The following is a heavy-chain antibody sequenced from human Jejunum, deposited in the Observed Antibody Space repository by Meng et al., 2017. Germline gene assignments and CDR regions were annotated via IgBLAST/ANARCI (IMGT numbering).Heavy chain of an antibody. V-gene: IGHV3-23*04. CDR2: LGGVDQKT. CDR1: VFTLSIFA. J-gene: IGHJ4*02. CDR3: AKTRDLQN. Sequence: EVQVGWCGGRLVPPSGSLRLSCAACVFTLSIFAMCWGRQAQGKGLEWVSTLGGVDQKTYHADSVEGRFSISRDDSKNTLYLQMSSLRVEDTAIYYCAKTRDLQNWGQGSLVTVSS.